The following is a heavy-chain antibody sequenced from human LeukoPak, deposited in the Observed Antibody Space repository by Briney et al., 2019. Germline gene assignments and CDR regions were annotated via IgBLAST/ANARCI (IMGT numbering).Heavy chain of an antibody. D-gene: IGHD3-10*01. CDR3: ARESGSGAPDAFDI. J-gene: IGHJ3*02. Sequence: ASVKVSCKASGYTFTSYDINWVRQATGQGLEWMGWMNPNSGNTGYAQKFQGRVTMTRNTSISTAYMELSSLRSEDTAVYYCARESGSGAPDAFDIWGQGTMVTVSS. CDR1: GYTFTSYD. V-gene: IGHV1-8*01. CDR2: MNPNSGNT.